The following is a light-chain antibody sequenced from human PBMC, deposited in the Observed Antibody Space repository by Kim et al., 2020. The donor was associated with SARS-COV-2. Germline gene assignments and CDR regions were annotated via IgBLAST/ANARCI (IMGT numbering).Light chain of an antibody. Sequence: PGQSVTLSCTGTSSDVGDYYFVSWYQHHPGKAPQLMIYDVTKRASGVPARFSGSKSGNTASLTVSGLQAEDEADYYCTSYAGRVMFGGGTQLTVL. V-gene: IGLV2-8*01. CDR3: TSYAGRVM. CDR1: SSDVGDYYF. CDR2: DVT. J-gene: IGLJ3*02.